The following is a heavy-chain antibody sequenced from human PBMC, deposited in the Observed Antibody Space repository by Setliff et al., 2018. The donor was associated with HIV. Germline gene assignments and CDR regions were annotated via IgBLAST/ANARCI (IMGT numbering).Heavy chain of an antibody. Sequence: LRLSCAASGFPFSSYEMNWVRQAPGKGLEWVSYISSSGSTIYYADSVKGRFTIPRDNTKNSLYLQMNSLRAEDTAVYYCARGSGYDKGAYHYYYGMDVWGQGTTVTVSS. CDR3: ARGSGYDKGAYHYYYGMDV. CDR1: GFPFSSYE. CDR2: ISSSGSTI. D-gene: IGHD5-12*01. V-gene: IGHV3-48*03. J-gene: IGHJ6*02.